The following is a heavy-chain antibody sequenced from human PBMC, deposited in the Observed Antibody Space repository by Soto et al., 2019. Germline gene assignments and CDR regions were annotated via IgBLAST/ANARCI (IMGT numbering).Heavy chain of an antibody. V-gene: IGHV4-31*03. Sequence: SETLSLTCTVSGGSISSGGYYWSWIRQHPGKGLEWIGYIYYSGSTYYNPSLKSRVTISVDTSKNQFSLKLSSVTAADMAVYYCARARYSSSGYQKMYYFDYWGQVTLVTVP. CDR1: GGSISSGGYY. D-gene: IGHD6-13*01. CDR3: ARARYSSSGYQKMYYFDY. J-gene: IGHJ4*02. CDR2: IYYSGST.